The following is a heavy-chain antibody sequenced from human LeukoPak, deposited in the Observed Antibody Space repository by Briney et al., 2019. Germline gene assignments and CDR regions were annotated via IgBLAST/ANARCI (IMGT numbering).Heavy chain of an antibody. Sequence: PSETLSLTCTVSGGSISSSSYYWGWVRQPPWKGLEWIGSIYYSGSTYYNPSLKSRVTISVDTSKNQFSLKLSSVTAADTAVYYCARPTRWFNVDAFDIWGRGTMVTVSS. CDR1: GGSISSSSYY. CDR3: ARPTRWFNVDAFDI. V-gene: IGHV4-39*01. D-gene: IGHD4-23*01. J-gene: IGHJ3*02. CDR2: IYYSGST.